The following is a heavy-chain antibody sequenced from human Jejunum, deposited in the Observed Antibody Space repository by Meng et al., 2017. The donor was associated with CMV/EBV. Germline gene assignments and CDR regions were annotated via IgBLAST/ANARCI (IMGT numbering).Heavy chain of an antibody. CDR3: ARDLQYCGSTSCYDDCFDP. Sequence: TFNDYGISWVRQAPGQGLEWMGWISAYNGDTNYARNLRGRVTMTTDTSTTTAYMELRSLRSDDTAVYYCARDLQYCGSTSCYDDCFDPWGQGTLVTVSS. CDR1: TFNDYG. D-gene: IGHD2-2*01. J-gene: IGHJ5*02. V-gene: IGHV1-18*01. CDR2: ISAYNGDT.